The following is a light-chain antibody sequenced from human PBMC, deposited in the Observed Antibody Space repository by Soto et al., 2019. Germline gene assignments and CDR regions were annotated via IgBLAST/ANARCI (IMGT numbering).Light chain of an antibody. Sequence: ENVLTQSPGTLSLSPGERATLSCRASQSVTNSFFAWYQQKPGQAPRLLIYGVSSRATGIPDRFSASGSGTDFTLTISRLEPEDFVVYYCQQYSSLPHTFGQGTKVDIK. CDR1: QSVTNSF. CDR2: GVS. J-gene: IGKJ2*01. CDR3: QQYSSLPHT. V-gene: IGKV3-20*01.